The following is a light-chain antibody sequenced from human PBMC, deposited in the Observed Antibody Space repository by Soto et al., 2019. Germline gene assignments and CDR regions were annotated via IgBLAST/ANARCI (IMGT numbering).Light chain of an antibody. V-gene: IGLV2-14*01. CDR1: SSDVGGYNY. CDR2: EVS. J-gene: IGLJ1*01. CDR3: SSYTSSSTRV. Sequence: QSVLTQPASVSGSPGQSITISCTGTSSDVGGYNYVSWYQQHPGKAPKLMIYEVSNRLSGISNRFSGSKSGNTASQTISGLQAEDEADYYCSSYTSSSTRVFGTGTKVTVL.